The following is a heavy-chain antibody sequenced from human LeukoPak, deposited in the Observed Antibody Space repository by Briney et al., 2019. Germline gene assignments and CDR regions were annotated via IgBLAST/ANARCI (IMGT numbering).Heavy chain of an antibody. CDR2: ISSASSYI. CDR3: ARDARIVAAGTVIDS. Sequence: GGSLRLSCAASGFTVSSNYMSWVRQAPGKGLEWVSSISSASSYIYYVDSVKGRFTISRDNAKNSLDLQMNSLRAEDTAVYYCARDARIVAAGTVIDSWGQGTLVTVSS. J-gene: IGHJ4*02. D-gene: IGHD6-13*01. V-gene: IGHV3-21*01. CDR1: GFTVSSNY.